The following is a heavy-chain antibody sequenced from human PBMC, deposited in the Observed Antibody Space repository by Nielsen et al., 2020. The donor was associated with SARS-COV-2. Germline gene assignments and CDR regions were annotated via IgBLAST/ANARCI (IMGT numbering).Heavy chain of an antibody. D-gene: IGHD6-19*01. CDR2: ISYDGSNK. J-gene: IGHJ4*02. CDR1: GFIFSSYG. CDR3: AKDGAVAGGYY. Sequence: GGSLRLSCAASGFIFSSYGMHWVRQAPGKGLEWVAVISYDGSNKYYADSVKGRFTISRDNSKNTLYLQMNSLRAEDTAVYYCAKDGAVAGGYYWGQGTLVTVSS. V-gene: IGHV3-30*18.